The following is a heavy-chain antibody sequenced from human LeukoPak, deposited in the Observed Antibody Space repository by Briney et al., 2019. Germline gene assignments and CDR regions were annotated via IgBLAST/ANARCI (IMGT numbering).Heavy chain of an antibody. Sequence: GESLKISCKGSGYSFTSYWIGWVRQMPGKGLEWMGIIYPGDSDTRYSPSFQGQVTISTDKSISTAYLQWSSLKASDTAMYYCARQSGHSSGWYGYFDYWGQGTLVTVSS. CDR1: GYSFTSYW. J-gene: IGHJ4*02. D-gene: IGHD6-19*01. CDR3: ARQSGHSSGWYGYFDY. CDR2: IYPGDSDT. V-gene: IGHV5-51*01.